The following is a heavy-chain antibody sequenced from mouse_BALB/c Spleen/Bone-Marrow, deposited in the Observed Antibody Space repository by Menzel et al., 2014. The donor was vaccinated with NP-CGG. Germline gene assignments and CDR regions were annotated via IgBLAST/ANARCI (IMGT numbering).Heavy chain of an antibody. CDR3: ARSYYGSSYYFDY. CDR2: ISSGSSTI. CDR1: GFTFSSFG. D-gene: IGHD1-1*01. Sequence: VQLKESGGGLVQPGGSRKLSCAASGFTFSSFGMHWVRQAPEKGLEWVAYISSGSSTIYYADTVKGRFTISRDNPKNTLFLQMTSLRSEDTAMYYCARSYYGSSYYFDYWGQGTTLTVSS. V-gene: IGHV5-17*02. J-gene: IGHJ2*01.